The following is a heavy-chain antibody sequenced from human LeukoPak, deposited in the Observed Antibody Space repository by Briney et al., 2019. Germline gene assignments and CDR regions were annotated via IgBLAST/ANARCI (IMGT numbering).Heavy chain of an antibody. Sequence: GGSLRLSCAASGFTFDDYAMHWVRQAPGKGLEWVSGISWNSGSIGYAVSVKGRFTISRDNAENSLYLQMNSLRAEDTALYYCAKGGAYARPFDYWGQGTLVTLSS. CDR1: GFTFDDYA. J-gene: IGHJ4*02. D-gene: IGHD5-12*01. CDR3: AKGGAYARPFDY. CDR2: ISWNSGSI. V-gene: IGHV3-9*01.